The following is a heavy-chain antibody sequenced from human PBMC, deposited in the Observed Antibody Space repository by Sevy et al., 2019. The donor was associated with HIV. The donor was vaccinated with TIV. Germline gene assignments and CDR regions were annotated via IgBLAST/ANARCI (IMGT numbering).Heavy chain of an antibody. Sequence: GGSLRLSCAASGFTFSTYWMHWVRQAPGTGLAWVSRSSADGSNTIYADSVKGRFTISRDNAKNTLYLQMNSLIAEDTAVYYCARHMTVAGPSTVDFWGQGTLVTVSS. CDR2: SSADGSNT. J-gene: IGHJ4*02. CDR1: GFTFSTYW. CDR3: ARHMTVAGPSTVDF. D-gene: IGHD6-19*01. V-gene: IGHV3-74*01.